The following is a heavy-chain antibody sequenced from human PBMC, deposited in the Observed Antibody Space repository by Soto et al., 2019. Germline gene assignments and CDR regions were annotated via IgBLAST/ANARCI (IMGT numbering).Heavy chain of an antibody. J-gene: IGHJ4*02. CDR2: ISAYNGNT. CDR3: ARAYYYDSSGYLWLDY. D-gene: IGHD3-22*01. V-gene: IGHV1-18*04. Sequence: VASVKVSCKTSGYTFTTYGIAWVRQAPGQGLEWMGWISAYNGNTNYAQKLQGRVTMTTDTSTSTAYMELRSLRSDDTAVYYCARAYYYDSSGYLWLDYWAQRTLVTV. CDR1: GYTFTTYG.